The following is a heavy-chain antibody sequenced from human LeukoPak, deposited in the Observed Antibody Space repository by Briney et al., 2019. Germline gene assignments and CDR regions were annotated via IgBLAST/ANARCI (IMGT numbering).Heavy chain of an antibody. J-gene: IGHJ4*02. CDR1: GYTFTSYG. CDR3: ARVVLHYNWYYYDSSGYYEGDY. D-gene: IGHD3-22*01. V-gene: IGHV1-18*01. CDR2: ISAYNGNT. Sequence: ASVKVSCKASGYTFTSYGISWVRQAPGQGLEWMGWISAYNGNTNYAQKLQGRVTMTTDTSTSTAYMELRSLRSDDTAVYYCARVVLHYNWYYYDSSGYYEGDYWGQGTLVTVSS.